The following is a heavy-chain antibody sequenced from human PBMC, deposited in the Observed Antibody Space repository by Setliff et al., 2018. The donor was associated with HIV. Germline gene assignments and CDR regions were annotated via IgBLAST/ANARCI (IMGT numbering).Heavy chain of an antibody. D-gene: IGHD6-13*01. CDR3: ARDSYTSPDY. Sequence: GGSLRLSCAASGFTFRNYGMHWVRQAPGKGLVWVSRINRDGSYTIYADSVEGRFTISRDNAKNTLYLQMNSPGAEDTAVYYCARDSYTSPDYWGQGTLVTVS. J-gene: IGHJ4*02. CDR1: GFTFRNYG. CDR2: INRDGSYT. V-gene: IGHV3-74*01.